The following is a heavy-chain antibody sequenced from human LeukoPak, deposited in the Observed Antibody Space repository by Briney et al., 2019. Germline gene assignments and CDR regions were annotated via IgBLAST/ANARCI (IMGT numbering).Heavy chain of an antibody. CDR2: ISGSGGST. Sequence: GGSLRFSCAASGFTFSSYAMSWVRQAPGKGLEWVSAISGSGGSTYYADSVKGRFTISRDNSKNTLYLQMNSLRAEDTAVYYCAKDQDIAAAAYYFDYWGQGTLVTVSS. CDR3: AKDQDIAAAAYYFDY. J-gene: IGHJ4*02. D-gene: IGHD6-13*01. V-gene: IGHV3-23*01. CDR1: GFTFSSYA.